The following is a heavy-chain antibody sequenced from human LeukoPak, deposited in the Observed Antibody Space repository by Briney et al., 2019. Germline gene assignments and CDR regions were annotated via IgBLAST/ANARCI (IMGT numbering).Heavy chain of an antibody. CDR3: ARENQLGNAFDI. D-gene: IGHD7-27*01. CDR2: INPNRGGT. J-gene: IGHJ3*02. CDR1: GYTFTRYY. Sequence: ASVKVSCKASGYTFTRYYIHWVRQAPGQGLEWMGWINPNRGGTNYAQRSQGRVTMPRDTSINTAYMGVSRLRSDDTAVYYCARENQLGNAFDIWGQGTMVTVSS. V-gene: IGHV1-2*02.